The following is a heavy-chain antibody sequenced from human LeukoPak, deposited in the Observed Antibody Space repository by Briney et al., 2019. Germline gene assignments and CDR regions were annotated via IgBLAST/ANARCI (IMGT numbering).Heavy chain of an antibody. J-gene: IGHJ4*02. CDR2: FYYIGST. D-gene: IGHD5-24*01. V-gene: IGHV4-39*01. CDR3: ARHLSVEMATGEIDY. CDR1: GGSISSISYY. Sequence: SETLSLTCTVSGGSISSISYYWGWIRQPPGKGLEWIGSFYYIGSTYYNPSLKSRLTISVDTSKNQFSLKLSSVTAADTAVYYCARHLSVEMATGEIDYWGQGTLVTVSS.